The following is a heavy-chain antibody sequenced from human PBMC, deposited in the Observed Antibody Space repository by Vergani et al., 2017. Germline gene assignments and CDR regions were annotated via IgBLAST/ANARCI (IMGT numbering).Heavy chain of an antibody. CDR3: ARDSSPILLWFGELLSVFDY. V-gene: IGHV1-3*01. J-gene: IGHJ4*02. CDR2: INAGNGNT. CDR1: GYTFTSYA. D-gene: IGHD3-10*01. Sequence: QVQLVQSGAEVKKPGASVKVSCKASGYTFTSYAMHWVRQAPGQRLEWMGWINAGNGNTKYSQKFQGRVTITRDTSASTAYMELSSLRSEDTAVYYCARDSSPILLWFGELLSVFDYWGQGTLVTVSS.